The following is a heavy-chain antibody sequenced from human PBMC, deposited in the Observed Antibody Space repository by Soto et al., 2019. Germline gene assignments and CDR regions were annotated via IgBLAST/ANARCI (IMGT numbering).Heavy chain of an antibody. V-gene: IGHV3-30-3*01. CDR2: ISYDGSNK. J-gene: IGHJ4*02. Sequence: LRLSCAASGFSFSSYAMHLVRQAPGKGLEWVAVISYDGSNKYYADSVKGRFTISRDNSKNTLYLQMNSLRAEDTDVYYCARDLTTLTAYWGQGTPVTVYS. D-gene: IGHD4-17*01. CDR1: GFSFSSYA. CDR3: ARDLTTLTAY.